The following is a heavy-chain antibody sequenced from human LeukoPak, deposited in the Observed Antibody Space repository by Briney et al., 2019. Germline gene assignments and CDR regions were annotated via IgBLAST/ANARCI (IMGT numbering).Heavy chain of an antibody. V-gene: IGHV3-66*04. CDR3: ARRHYDRTGYYYVD. D-gene: IGHD3-22*01. J-gene: IGHJ4*02. Sequence: GGSLRLSCAASGFTVTSNYMSWVRQAPGKGLEWVSVIYSNGDTNYADSVKGRFTISRDSSKNTLYLQMSSLRAEDTAEYFCARRHYDRTGYYYVDWGQGTLVTVSS. CDR2: IYSNGDT. CDR1: GFTVTSNY.